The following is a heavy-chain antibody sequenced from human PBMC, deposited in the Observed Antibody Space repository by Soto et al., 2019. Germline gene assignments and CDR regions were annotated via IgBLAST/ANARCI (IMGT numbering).Heavy chain of an antibody. Sequence: ASETLSLTCAVYGGSFSGYYWSWIRQPPGKGLEWIGEINHSGTTNYNPSLKSRVTISVDTSKNQFSLKLSSVTAADTAVYYCARVGVRDGDYGVSRFDPWGQGTLVPVSS. J-gene: IGHJ5*02. CDR3: ARVGVRDGDYGVSRFDP. CDR1: GGSFSGYY. CDR2: INHSGTT. D-gene: IGHD4-17*01. V-gene: IGHV4-34*01.